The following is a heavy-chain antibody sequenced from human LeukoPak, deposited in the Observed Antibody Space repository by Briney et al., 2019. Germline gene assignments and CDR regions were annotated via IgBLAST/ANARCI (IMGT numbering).Heavy chain of an antibody. CDR1: GYTLTELS. Sequence: ASVKVSCKVSGYTLTELSMHWVRQAPGQGLEWMGWISAYNGNTNYAQKLQGRVTMTTDTSTSTAYMELRSLRSDDTAVYYCARGQLDYWGQGTLVTVSS. J-gene: IGHJ4*02. CDR3: ARGQLDY. CDR2: ISAYNGNT. V-gene: IGHV1-18*01.